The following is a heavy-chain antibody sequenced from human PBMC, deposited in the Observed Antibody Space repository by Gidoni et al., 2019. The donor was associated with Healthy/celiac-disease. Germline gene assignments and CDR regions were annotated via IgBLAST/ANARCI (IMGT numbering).Heavy chain of an antibody. CDR1: GYTFTSYA. J-gene: IGHJ6*02. D-gene: IGHD3-22*01. CDR3: ARCYDSSGYYIDYYYGMDV. V-gene: IGHV1-3*01. Sequence: QVQLVQSGAEVKKPGASVKVSCKASGYTFTSYAMHWVRQAPGQRLEWMGWINAGNGNTKYSQKFQGRVTITRDTSASTAYMELSSLRSEDTAVYYCARCYDSSGYYIDYYYGMDVWGQGTTVTVSS. CDR2: INAGNGNT.